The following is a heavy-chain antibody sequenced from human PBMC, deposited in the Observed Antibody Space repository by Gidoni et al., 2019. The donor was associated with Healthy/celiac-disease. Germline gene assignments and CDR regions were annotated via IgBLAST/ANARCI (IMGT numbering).Heavy chain of an antibody. D-gene: IGHD3-9*01. CDR3: ARGYAVTDYYYHSMDV. CDR2: IWNVGSKN. V-gene: IGHV3-33*01. CDR1: GFPFSTYG. J-gene: IGHJ6*02. Sequence: QVQLVESGGGLVQPGRSLRLSCAASGFPFSTYGMHWVRQAPGKGLEWVVVIWNVGSKNYYAESVKGRFTISRDNPKNTFHLQMNSLRGEDTAVYYCARGYAVTDYYYHSMDVWGQGTTVTVSS.